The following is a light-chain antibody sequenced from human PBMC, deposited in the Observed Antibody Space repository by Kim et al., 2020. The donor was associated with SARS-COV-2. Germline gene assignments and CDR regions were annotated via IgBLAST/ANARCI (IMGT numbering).Light chain of an antibody. Sequence: VSPGQTASITCSGDKLGDKYACWYQQKPGQSPVLVIYQDNKRPSGIPDRFSGSNSGNTATLTISGTQAMDEADYYCQAWGSRTAVFGGGTQLTVL. CDR3: QAWGSRTAV. CDR1: KLGDKY. J-gene: IGLJ3*02. V-gene: IGLV3-1*01. CDR2: QDN.